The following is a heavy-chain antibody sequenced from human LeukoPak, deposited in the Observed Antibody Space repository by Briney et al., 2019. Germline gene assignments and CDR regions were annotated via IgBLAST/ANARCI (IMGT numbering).Heavy chain of an antibody. J-gene: IGHJ6*02. CDR1: GGSFSGYY. Sequence: PSETLSLTCAVYGGSFSGYYWSWIRQPPGKGLEWIGEINHSGSTNYNPSLKSRVTISVDTSKNQFSLKLSSVTAADTAVYYCARASSDHYYYGMDVWGQGTTVTVSS. CDR2: INHSGST. D-gene: IGHD2-15*01. CDR3: ARASSDHYYYGMDV. V-gene: IGHV4-34*01.